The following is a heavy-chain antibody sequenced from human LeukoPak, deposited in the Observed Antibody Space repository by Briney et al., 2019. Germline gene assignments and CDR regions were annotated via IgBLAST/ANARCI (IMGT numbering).Heavy chain of an antibody. CDR3: ARCKQNIVLRFYYMDV. D-gene: IGHD2-8*01. CDR1: GYTFTNYD. Sequence: ASVTVSFRTSGYTFTNYDINWVRQAPGQGLEWMGWMNPNSGNTGYAQKFQGRVTMTRNTAISTAYMELSGLRSEDTAVYYCARCKQNIVLRFYYMDVWGKGTTVTVSS. J-gene: IGHJ6*03. V-gene: IGHV1-8*01. CDR2: MNPNSGNT.